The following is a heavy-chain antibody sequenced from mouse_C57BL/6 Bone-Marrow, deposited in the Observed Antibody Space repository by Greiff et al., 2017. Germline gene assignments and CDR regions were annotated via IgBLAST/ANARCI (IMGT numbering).Heavy chain of an antibody. Sequence: QVQLQQSGAELVRPGASVKLSCKTSGYIFTSYWTHWVKKRSGQGLEWIAKIYPGTGSTYYNEKFKDKATLTEDKSSSTAYMQLRSLKSEDSAVYFFARSQTGTCVIDYWGQGTSVTVSS. D-gene: IGHD4-1*01. CDR1: GYIFTSYW. V-gene: IGHV1S132*01. CDR3: ARSQTGTCVIDY. CDR2: IYPGTGST. J-gene: IGHJ4*01.